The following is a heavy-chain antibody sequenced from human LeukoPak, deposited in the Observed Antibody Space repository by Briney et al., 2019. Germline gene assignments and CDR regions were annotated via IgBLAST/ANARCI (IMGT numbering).Heavy chain of an antibody. J-gene: IGHJ3*02. D-gene: IGHD2-2*01. CDR1: GGSISSSSFY. CDR3: ARSGPAAGRPDAFDI. Sequence: KASETLSLTCTLSGGSISSSSFYWGWIRQPPGKGLECIGTIYYSGITYYNSSLKSRVTISVDTSKNQFSLKLSSVTAADTAVYFCARSGPAAGRPDAFDIWGQGTMVTVSS. CDR2: IYYSGIT. V-gene: IGHV4-39*07.